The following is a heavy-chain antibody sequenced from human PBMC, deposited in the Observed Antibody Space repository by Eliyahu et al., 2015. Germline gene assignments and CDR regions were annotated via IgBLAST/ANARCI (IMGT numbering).Heavy chain of an antibody. J-gene: IGHJ4*02. D-gene: IGHD3-16*01. CDR1: GGSFXGYY. CDR3: ARGRHIWGSFGWDY. CDR2: INHSGST. Sequence: QVQLQQWGAGXLKPSETLSLXXAVSGGSFXGYYWSWIRPPPGKGLEWIGEINHSGSTNYNPSLKSRVTISVDTSKNQFSLKLSSVTAADTAVYYCARGRHIWGSFGWDYWGQGTLVTVSS. V-gene: IGHV4-34*01.